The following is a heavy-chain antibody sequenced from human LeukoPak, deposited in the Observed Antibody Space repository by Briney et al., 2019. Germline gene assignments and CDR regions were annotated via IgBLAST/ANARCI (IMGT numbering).Heavy chain of an antibody. V-gene: IGHV3-23*01. CDR1: GFTFSSYA. J-gene: IGHJ1*01. CDR2: ISGSGAYT. CDR3: AKYFASGSYYKLPH. D-gene: IGHD3-10*01. Sequence: GGSLRLSCAAPGFTFSSYAMSWVRQAPGKGLEWVSTISGSGAYTYYADSVKGRFTISRDNSKNTLCLQMNSLRAEDTAVYYCAKYFASGSYYKLPHWGQGTLVTVSS.